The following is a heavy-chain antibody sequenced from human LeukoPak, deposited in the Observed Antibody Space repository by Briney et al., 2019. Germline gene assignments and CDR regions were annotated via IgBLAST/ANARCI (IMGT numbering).Heavy chain of an antibody. CDR1: GGSISSSSYY. CDR3: ANTGSITMVRGFQGEGNFDY. J-gene: IGHJ4*02. D-gene: IGHD3-10*01. Sequence: SETLSLTCTVSGGSISSSSYYWGWIRQPPGKGLEWIGSIYYSGSTYYNPSLKSRVTISVDTSKNQFSLKLSSVTAADTAVYYCANTGSITMVRGFQGEGNFDYWGQGTLVTVSS. V-gene: IGHV4-39*01. CDR2: IYYSGST.